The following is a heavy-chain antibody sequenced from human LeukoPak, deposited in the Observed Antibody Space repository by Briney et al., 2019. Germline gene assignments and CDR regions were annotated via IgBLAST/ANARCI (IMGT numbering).Heavy chain of an antibody. V-gene: IGHV3-7*01. Sequence: GGSLRLSCAASGFTFSNYWMTWIRQAPGKGLEWVANIKQDGREKYYVDSVKGRFTISRDNAKNSLYLQMNSLRAEDTAVYYCARDTGGGYSCYDCWGQGTLVTVSS. CDR1: GFTFSNYW. CDR2: IKQDGREK. CDR3: ARDTGGGYSCYDC. D-gene: IGHD5-18*01. J-gene: IGHJ4*02.